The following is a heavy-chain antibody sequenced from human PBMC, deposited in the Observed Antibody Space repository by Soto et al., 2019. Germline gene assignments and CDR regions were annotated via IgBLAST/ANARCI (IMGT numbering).Heavy chain of an antibody. CDR2: MNPNSGNT. CDR1: GYTFTSYD. Sequence: QVQLVQSGAEVKKPGASVKVSCKASGYTFTSYDINWVRQATGQGLEWMGWMNPNSGNTGYAQKFQGRVNMTRNTSISTAYIELSSLRSEDTAVYYCASTCSSWYGNAFDIWGQGTMVTVSS. D-gene: IGHD6-13*01. J-gene: IGHJ3*02. CDR3: ASTCSSWYGNAFDI. V-gene: IGHV1-8*01.